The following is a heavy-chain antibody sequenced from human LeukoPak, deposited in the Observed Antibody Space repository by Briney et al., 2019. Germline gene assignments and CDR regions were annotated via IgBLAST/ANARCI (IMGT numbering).Heavy chain of an antibody. V-gene: IGHV3-21*04. CDR2: ISSSSTYI. Sequence: GGSLRLSCAASGFTFSSYSMNWVRQAPGKGLEWVSSISSSSTYIYYADSLKGRFTISRDNSKNTLYLQMNSLRAEDTAVYYCAKGGGWSPAVLFDYWGQGTLVTVSS. D-gene: IGHD6-19*01. J-gene: IGHJ4*02. CDR3: AKGGGWSPAVLFDY. CDR1: GFTFSSYS.